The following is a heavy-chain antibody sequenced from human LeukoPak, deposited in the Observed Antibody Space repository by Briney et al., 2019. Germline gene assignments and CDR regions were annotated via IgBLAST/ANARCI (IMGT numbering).Heavy chain of an antibody. CDR1: SGSLGSYY. CDR2: IYTSGST. V-gene: IGHV4-4*07. D-gene: IGHD6-6*01. Sequence: SETLSLTCTVSSGSLGSYYWNWLRQPAGKGLEWIGHIYTSGSTNYNPSLKSRVTMSVDTSKNRFSLKLNSVTAADTAFYYCAREYSSPSGKALDYWGQGTLVTVSS. CDR3: AREYSSPSGKALDY. J-gene: IGHJ4*02.